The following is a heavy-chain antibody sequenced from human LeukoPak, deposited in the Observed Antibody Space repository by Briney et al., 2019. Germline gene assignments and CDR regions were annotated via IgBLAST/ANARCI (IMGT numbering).Heavy chain of an antibody. J-gene: IGHJ6*02. D-gene: IGHD3-10*01. V-gene: IGHV3-23*01. Sequence: GGSLRLSCPASGFTFSSYAMSWLRQAPGKGLEWVSAISGSGGSTYYADSVKGRFTISRDNSKNTLYLQMNSLRAEDTAVYYCAKGGFDYGSGSLYYYYGMDVWGQGTTVTVSS. CDR3: AKGGFDYGSGSLYYYYGMDV. CDR1: GFTFSSYA. CDR2: ISGSGGST.